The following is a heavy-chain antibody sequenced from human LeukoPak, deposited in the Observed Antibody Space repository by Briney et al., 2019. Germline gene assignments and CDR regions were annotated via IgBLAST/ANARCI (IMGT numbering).Heavy chain of an antibody. CDR3: ASAVTTLYYFDY. V-gene: IGHV4-39*01. J-gene: IGHJ4*02. Sequence: SETLSLTCTVSGGSISSSSYYWGWIRQPPGQGLEWIGSIYYSGSTYYNPSLKRRVTISVDTSKNQFSLKLSSVTAADTAVYYCASAVTTLYYFDYWGQGTLVTVSS. CDR2: IYYSGST. CDR1: GGSISSSSYY. D-gene: IGHD4-11*01.